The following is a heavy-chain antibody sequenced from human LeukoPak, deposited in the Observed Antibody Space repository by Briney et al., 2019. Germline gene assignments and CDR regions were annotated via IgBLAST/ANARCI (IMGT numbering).Heavy chain of an antibody. J-gene: IGHJ4*02. V-gene: IGHV3-23*01. D-gene: IGHD3-16*01. Sequence: GGSLRLSCAASGLTFSSYVMSWVRQAPGKGVEWVSSISSSGGSTYYADSVKGRFTISRDNSKDTLFLQMSSLRAEDTAVYYCARGPSQGAFDYWGQGTLVTVSS. CDR1: GLTFSSYV. CDR3: ARGPSQGAFDY. CDR2: ISSSGGST.